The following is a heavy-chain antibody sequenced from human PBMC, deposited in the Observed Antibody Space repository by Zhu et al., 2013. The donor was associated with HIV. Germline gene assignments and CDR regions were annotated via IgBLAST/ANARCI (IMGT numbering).Heavy chain of an antibody. V-gene: IGHV1-2*02. CDR1: GYTFTGYY. CDR3: ARDRIPTSDYYYYYMDV. J-gene: IGHJ6*03. D-gene: IGHD2-15*01. CDR2: INPNSGGT. Sequence: CKASGYTFTGYYMHWVRQAPGQGLEWMGWINPNSGGTNYGQKFQGRVTMTRDTSISTAYMELSRLRSDDTAVYYCARDRIPTSDYYYYYMDVWGKGTTVTVSS.